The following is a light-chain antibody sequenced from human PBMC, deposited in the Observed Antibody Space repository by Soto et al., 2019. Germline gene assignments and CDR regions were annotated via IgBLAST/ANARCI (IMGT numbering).Light chain of an antibody. CDR2: GAS. V-gene: IGKV3-20*01. J-gene: IGKJ1*01. CDR3: QQYGSSRWT. CDR1: QSVSSTY. Sequence: EVVLTQSPGTLSLSPGERGTLSCRASQSVSSTYLAWYQQKPGQAPRLLIYGASSRATGIPDRFSGSGSGTDFTLTISRLEPEDFAVYYCQQYGSSRWTCGQGTKVEIK.